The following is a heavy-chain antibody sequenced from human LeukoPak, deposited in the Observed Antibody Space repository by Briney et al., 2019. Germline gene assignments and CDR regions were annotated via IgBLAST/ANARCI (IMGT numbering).Heavy chain of an antibody. CDR1: GFTFSSYS. CDR3: AREKLRFLEWPLNAFDI. Sequence: GGSLRLSCAASGFTFSSYSMNWVRQAPGKGLEWVSYISSSSSTIYYADSVKGRFTISRDNAKNSLHLQMSSLRAEDTAVYYCAREKLRFLEWPLNAFDIWGQGTMVTVSS. CDR2: ISSSSSTI. V-gene: IGHV3-48*01. J-gene: IGHJ3*02. D-gene: IGHD3-3*01.